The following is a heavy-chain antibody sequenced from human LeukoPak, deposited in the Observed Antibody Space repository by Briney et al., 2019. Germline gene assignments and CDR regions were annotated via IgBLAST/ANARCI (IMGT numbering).Heavy chain of an antibody. Sequence: GGSLRLSCAASGFTFSSYGMHWVRQAPGKGLEWVAVISYDGSNKYYADSVKGRFTISRDNSKNTLYLQMNSLRAEDTAVYYCAKREDYYDSSGYYYGLDYWGQGALVTVSS. CDR2: ISYDGSNK. J-gene: IGHJ4*02. V-gene: IGHV3-30*18. D-gene: IGHD3-22*01. CDR3: AKREDYYDSSGYYYGLDY. CDR1: GFTFSSYG.